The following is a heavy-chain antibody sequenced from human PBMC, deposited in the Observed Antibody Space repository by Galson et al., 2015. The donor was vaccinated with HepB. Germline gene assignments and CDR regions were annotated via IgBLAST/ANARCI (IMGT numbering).Heavy chain of an antibody. J-gene: IGHJ4*02. V-gene: IGHV4-30-4*07. Sequence: LSLTCAVSGESISSGGYSWSWIRQPPGKGLEWTGYLYNSGSTKFNPSLESRAPISLDASKNQFSLKLRSVTAADTAVYYCARDSLWFGRLLYFGYWGQGLLVTVSS. D-gene: IGHD3-10*01. CDR3: ARDSLWFGRLLYFGY. CDR1: GESISSGGYS. CDR2: LYNSGST.